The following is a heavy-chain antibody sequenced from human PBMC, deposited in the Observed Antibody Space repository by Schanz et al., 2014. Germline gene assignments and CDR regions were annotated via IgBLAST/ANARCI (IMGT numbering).Heavy chain of an antibody. D-gene: IGHD3-3*01. CDR1: GYIFINSG. J-gene: IGHJ4*02. CDR3: ARSAGRDFWSGYYTRFDY. V-gene: IGHV1-18*01. Sequence: QIQLVQSGPEVKKPGATVKVSCKASGYIFINSGISWVRQAPGQGLEWMGWISVYTGNTKYGQKVQGRVTMTTDTSTSTAYMALTDLRSDDTAVYYCARSAGRDFWSGYYTRFDYWGQGTLVTVSS. CDR2: ISVYTGNT.